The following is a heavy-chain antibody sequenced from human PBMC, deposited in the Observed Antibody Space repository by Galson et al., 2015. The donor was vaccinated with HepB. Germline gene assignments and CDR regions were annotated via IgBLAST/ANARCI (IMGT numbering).Heavy chain of an antibody. CDR3: AKDFELAAAGKFDY. V-gene: IGHV3-15*01. Sequence: SLRLSCAASGFTFSNAWMSWVRQAPGKGLEWVGRIKGKTDGGTTDYAAPVKGRFTISRDNSKNTLYLQMNGLRVEDTAVYYCAKDFELAAAGKFDYWGQGTLVTVSS. CDR2: IKGKTDGGTT. CDR1: GFTFSNAW. D-gene: IGHD6-13*01. J-gene: IGHJ4*02.